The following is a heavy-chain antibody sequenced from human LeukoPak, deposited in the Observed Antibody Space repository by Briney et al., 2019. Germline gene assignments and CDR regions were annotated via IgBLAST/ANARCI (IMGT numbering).Heavy chain of an antibody. CDR3: ARGARDIAYCGGGCWYEPFLNDY. CDR2: IYYSGST. Sequence: SETLSLTCTVSGGSISSYYWSWIRQPPGKGLEWIGYIYYSGSTNYNPSLKSRVTISVDTSKNQFSLKLSSVTAADTAVYYCARGARDIAYCGGGCWYEPFLNDYWGQGTLVTVSS. V-gene: IGHV4-59*08. D-gene: IGHD2-21*02. J-gene: IGHJ4*02. CDR1: GGSISSYY.